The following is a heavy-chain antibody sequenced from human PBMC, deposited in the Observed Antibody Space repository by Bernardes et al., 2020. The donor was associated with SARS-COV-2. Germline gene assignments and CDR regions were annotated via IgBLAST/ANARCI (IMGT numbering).Heavy chain of an antibody. J-gene: IGHJ1*01. D-gene: IGHD1-26*01. CDR3: ARGLGGSYVGPTTGAEYFQH. CDR2: IYYSGST. CDR1: GGSISSGGYY. V-gene: IGHV4-31*03. Sequence: SETLSLTCTVSGGSISSGGYYWSWIRQHPGKGLEWIGYIYYSGSTYYNPSLKSRVTISVDTSKNQFSLKLSSVTAADTAVYYCARGLGGSYVGPTTGAEYFQHWGQGTLVTVSS.